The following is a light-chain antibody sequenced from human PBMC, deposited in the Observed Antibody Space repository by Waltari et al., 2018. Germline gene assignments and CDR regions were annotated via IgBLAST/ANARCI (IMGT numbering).Light chain of an antibody. V-gene: IGLV2-14*01. CDR2: DVS. J-gene: IGLJ2*01. Sequence: QSALTQPASVSGSPGQSITIPCTGTSSYVGGYNYVSWYQQHPGKAPKLMIYDVSKRPSGFSNRFSGSKSGNTASLTISGLQAEDEADYYCSSYTSSSTVVFGGGTKLTVL. CDR3: SSYTSSSTVV. CDR1: SSYVGGYNY.